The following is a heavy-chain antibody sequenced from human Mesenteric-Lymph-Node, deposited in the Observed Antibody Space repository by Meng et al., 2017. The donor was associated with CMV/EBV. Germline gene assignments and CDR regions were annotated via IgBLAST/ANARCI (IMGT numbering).Heavy chain of an antibody. J-gene: IGHJ4*02. CDR1: GYTFTGYY. CDR2: INPNSGGT. D-gene: IGHD2-15*01. CDR3: ARGKLLFLY. Sequence: ASVKVSCKASGYTFTGYYMHWVRQAPGQGLEWMGWINPNSGGTNYAQKFQGRVTMTRDTSINTAYMELSGLISDDMAMYYCARGKLLFLYWGQGALVTVSS. V-gene: IGHV1-2*02.